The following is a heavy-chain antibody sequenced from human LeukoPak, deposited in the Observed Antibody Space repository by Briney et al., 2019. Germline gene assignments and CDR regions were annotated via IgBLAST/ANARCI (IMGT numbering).Heavy chain of an antibody. Sequence: SETLSLTCTVSRGSIGGSIRSYYWSWLRQPPGKGLEWIGYISSSGSVNDNPSLRSRVTISVDTSKNQFFLNLSSGSAADTAVYYCARIPLGYSGAYYFDYWGQGTLVTVSP. CDR1: RGSIGGSIRSYY. CDR2: ISSSGSV. J-gene: IGHJ4*02. CDR3: ARIPLGYSGAYYFDY. D-gene: IGHD5-12*01. V-gene: IGHV4-4*09.